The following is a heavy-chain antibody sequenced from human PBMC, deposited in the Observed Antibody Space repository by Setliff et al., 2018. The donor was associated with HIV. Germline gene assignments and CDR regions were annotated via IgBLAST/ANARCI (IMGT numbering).Heavy chain of an antibody. CDR1: GYSISSGYY. V-gene: IGHV4-38-2*01. CDR3: ARAVQLGYFDY. CDR2: IYHSGST. J-gene: IGHJ4*02. Sequence: KTSETLSLTCAVSGYSISSGYYWGWIRQPPGKGLEWIGNIYHSGSTYYNPSLKSRVTISVDTSKNQFSLKLSSVTAADTAVYYCARAVQLGYFDYWGQGTLVTVPQ. D-gene: IGHD6-6*01.